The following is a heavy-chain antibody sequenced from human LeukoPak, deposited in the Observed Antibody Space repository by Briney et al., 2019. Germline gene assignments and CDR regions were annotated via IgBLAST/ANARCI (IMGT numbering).Heavy chain of an antibody. CDR1: GYTFTSYG. Sequence: ASVKVSCKASGYTFTSYGISWVRQAPGQGLEWMGWISAYNGNTNYAQKLQGRVTMTTDTSTSTAYMELRSLRSDDTAVYYCARDPGEFGGGSGSDDWFDPWGQGTLVTVSS. V-gene: IGHV1-18*04. J-gene: IGHJ5*02. D-gene: IGHD3-10*01. CDR2: ISAYNGNT. CDR3: ARDPGEFGGGSGSDDWFDP.